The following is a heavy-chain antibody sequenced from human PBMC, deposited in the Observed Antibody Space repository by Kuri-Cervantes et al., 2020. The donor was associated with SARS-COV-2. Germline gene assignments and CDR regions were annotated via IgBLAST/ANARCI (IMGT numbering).Heavy chain of an antibody. J-gene: IGHJ4*02. D-gene: IGHD2-2*02. Sequence: LSLTCAAPGFTFSSYAMHWVRQAPGKGLEWVAVISYDGSNKYYADSVKGRFTISRDNSKNTLYLQMNSLRAEDTAVYYCAKGCSSTSCYKVLYYWGQGTLVTVSS. CDR1: GFTFSSYA. CDR3: AKGCSSTSCYKVLYY. CDR2: ISYDGSNK. V-gene: IGHV3-30-3*01.